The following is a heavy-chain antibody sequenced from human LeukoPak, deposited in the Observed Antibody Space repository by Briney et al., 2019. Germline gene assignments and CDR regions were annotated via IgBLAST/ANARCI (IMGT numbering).Heavy chain of an antibody. V-gene: IGHV1-69*04. CDR3: ARERDGYDTRTWDY. CDR1: GGTFSSYA. D-gene: IGHD3-22*01. Sequence: ASVKVSCKASGGTFSSYAISWVRQAPGQGLEWMGRIIPILGIANYAQKFQGRVTITADKSTSTAYMELSSLRSEDTAVYYCARERDGYDTRTWDYWGQGTLVTVSS. J-gene: IGHJ4*02. CDR2: IIPILGIA.